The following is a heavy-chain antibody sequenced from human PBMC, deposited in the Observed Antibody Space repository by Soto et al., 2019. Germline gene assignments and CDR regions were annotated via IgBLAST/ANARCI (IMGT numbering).Heavy chain of an antibody. CDR2: IIPIFGTA. D-gene: IGHD3-3*01. J-gene: IGHJ5*02. CDR3: ARDYDFWSGYSNWFDP. Sequence: QVQLVQSGAEVKKPGSSVKVSCKASGGTFSSYAISWVRQAPGQGLEWMGGIIPIFGTANYAQKFQGRVTITADKSTSTAYKELSSLRSEDTAVYYCARDYDFWSGYSNWFDPWGQGTLFTVSS. V-gene: IGHV1-69*06. CDR1: GGTFSSYA.